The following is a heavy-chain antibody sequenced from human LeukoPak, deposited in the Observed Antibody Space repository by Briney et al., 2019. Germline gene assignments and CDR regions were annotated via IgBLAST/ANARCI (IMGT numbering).Heavy chain of an antibody. V-gene: IGHV3-30*04. CDR1: GLPFSSFV. J-gene: IGHJ4*02. CDR3: ARPTGVHLWSGYFDY. Sequence: GGSLSLSCAASGLPFSSFVLNWVGKAQAKGLEWVAVISYDGSNKYYADSVKGRLTISRDNSKSTLYLQMNSLRAEDTAVYYCARPTGVHLWSGYFDYWGQGTLVTVSS. CDR2: ISYDGSNK. D-gene: IGHD1-1*01.